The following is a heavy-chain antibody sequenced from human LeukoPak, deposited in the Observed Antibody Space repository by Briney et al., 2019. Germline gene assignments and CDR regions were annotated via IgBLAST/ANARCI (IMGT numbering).Heavy chain of an antibody. J-gene: IGHJ4*02. CDR2: ISGDGGDT. D-gene: IGHD3-3*01. Sequence: GGSLRLSCAASGFTFDDYAMHWVRQAPGKGLEWVSLISGDGGDTHYADSVRGRFTISRDNSKNSLYLQMKSLRTEDTALYYCAKDISDFWSGYYLCESWGKGTLVTVSS. V-gene: IGHV3-43*02. CDR1: GFTFDDYA. CDR3: AKDISDFWSGYYLCES.